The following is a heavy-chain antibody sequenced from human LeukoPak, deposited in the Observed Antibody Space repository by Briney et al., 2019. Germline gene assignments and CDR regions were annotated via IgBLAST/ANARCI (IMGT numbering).Heavy chain of an antibody. CDR3: ARGGDYNSFRA. CDR2: ISGSGGST. V-gene: IGHV3-23*01. D-gene: IGHD4-17*01. J-gene: IGHJ5*02. CDR1: GFTFSSYA. Sequence: GGSLRLSCAASGFTFSSYAMSWVRQAPGKGLEWVSAISGSGGSTYYADSVKGRFTISRDNSKNSLYLQMNSLRAEDTAVYYCARGGDYNSFRAWGQGTLVTVSS.